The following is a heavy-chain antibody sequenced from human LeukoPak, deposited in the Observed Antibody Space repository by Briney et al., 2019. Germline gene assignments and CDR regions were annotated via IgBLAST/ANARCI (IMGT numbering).Heavy chain of an antibody. CDR2: IYHSGST. Sequence: SQTLSLTCAVSGGSISSGGYSWSWIRQPPGKGLEWIGYIYHSGSTYYNPSLKSRVTISVDTSKNQFSLKLSSVTAADTAVYYCARGPVGYCSSTSCRTKNKSYYYYGMDVWGQGTTVTVSS. CDR3: ARGPVGYCSSTSCRTKNKSYYYYGMDV. D-gene: IGHD2-2*01. J-gene: IGHJ6*02. CDR1: GGSISSGGYS. V-gene: IGHV4-30-2*01.